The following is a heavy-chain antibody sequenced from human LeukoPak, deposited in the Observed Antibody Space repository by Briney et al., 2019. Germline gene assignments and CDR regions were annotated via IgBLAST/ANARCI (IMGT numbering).Heavy chain of an antibody. D-gene: IGHD2-2*01. CDR1: GGSFSGYY. CDR2: INHSGST. Sequence: SETLSLTCAVYGGSFSGYYWSWIRQPPGKELEWIGEINHSGSTNYNPSLKSRVTISVDTSKNQFSLKLSSVTAADTAVYYCARWDCSSTSCYEPYWFDPWGQGTLVTVSS. CDR3: ARWDCSSTSCYEPYWFDP. V-gene: IGHV4-34*01. J-gene: IGHJ5*02.